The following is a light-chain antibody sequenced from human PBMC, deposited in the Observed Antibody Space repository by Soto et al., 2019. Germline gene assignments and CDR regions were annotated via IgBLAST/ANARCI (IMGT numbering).Light chain of an antibody. CDR2: ATS. J-gene: IGKJ3*01. V-gene: IGKV1-39*01. CDR3: QQTYSTPFT. CDR1: RSIDTI. Sequence: DIQMTQSPSSLSASVGDRVIIACRASRSIDTILNWYQQQPGKAPRLLIYATSILQSGVPSRFSGSGSGTDFTLIISGLQPEDFATYYCQQTYSTPFTFDPGTKVDI.